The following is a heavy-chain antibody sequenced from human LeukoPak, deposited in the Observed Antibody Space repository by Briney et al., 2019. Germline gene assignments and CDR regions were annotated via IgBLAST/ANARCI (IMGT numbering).Heavy chain of an antibody. CDR1: GGSISSSSYY. J-gene: IGHJ4*02. CDR3: AREYDFWSGHRYYFDY. Sequence: SGTLSLTCTVSGGSISSSSYYWGWIRQPPGKGLEWIGSIYYSGSTYYNPSLKSRVTISVDTSKNQFSLKLSSVTAADTAVYYCAREYDFWSGHRYYFDYWGQGTLVTVSS. V-gene: IGHV4-39*02. CDR2: IYYSGST. D-gene: IGHD3-3*01.